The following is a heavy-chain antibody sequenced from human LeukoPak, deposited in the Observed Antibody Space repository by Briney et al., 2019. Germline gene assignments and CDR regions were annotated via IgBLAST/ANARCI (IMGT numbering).Heavy chain of an antibody. J-gene: IGHJ6*02. CDR2: IKHDGSEK. CDR3: ARGPRRIAAAGTAYYGMDV. D-gene: IGHD6-25*01. V-gene: IGHV3-7*05. CDR1: GFTFDTNW. Sequence: GGSLRLSCAASGFTFDTNWMTGVRQAPGKGLEWVANIKHDGSEKYYVDSVKGRFTISRDNAKNSVFLQMNSLRADDTAVYYCARGPRRIAAAGTAYYGMDVWGQGTTVTVS.